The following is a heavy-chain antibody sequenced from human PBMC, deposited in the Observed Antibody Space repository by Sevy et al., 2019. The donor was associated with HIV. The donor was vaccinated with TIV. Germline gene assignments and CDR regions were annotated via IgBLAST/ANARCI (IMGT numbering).Heavy chain of an antibody. CDR2: ISRKGGST. D-gene: IGHD4-17*01. CDR1: GFTFSSYA. J-gene: IGHJ6*02. Sequence: GGSLRLSGSACGFTFSSYAMHWVRQAPGKGLEYVTAISRKGGSTYYADSVKGRFTISRDNSKNTLYLQMSSLRAEDTAVYYCVKGYGGNYYGMDVWGQGTTVTVSS. V-gene: IGHV3-64D*06. CDR3: VKGYGGNYYGMDV.